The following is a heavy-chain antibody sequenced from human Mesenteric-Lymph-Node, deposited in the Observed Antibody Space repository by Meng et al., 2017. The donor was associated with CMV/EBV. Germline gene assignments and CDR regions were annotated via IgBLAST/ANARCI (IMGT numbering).Heavy chain of an antibody. CDR2: MTNSDSQI. Sequence: GESLKTSSASSGSISSSYIMNWVRQAPGKGLEWVASMTNSDSQIYYADSVKGRFTISRDNAKNSVYLQMNSLRAEDTAVYYCARAPTSYDILTGYSPNGLDVWGQGTTVTVSS. D-gene: IGHD3-9*01. V-gene: IGHV3-21*03. J-gene: IGHJ6*02. CDR1: GSISSSYI. CDR3: ARAPTSYDILTGYSPNGLDV.